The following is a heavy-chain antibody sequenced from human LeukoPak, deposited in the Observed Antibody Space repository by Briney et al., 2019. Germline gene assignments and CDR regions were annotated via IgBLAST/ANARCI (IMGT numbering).Heavy chain of an antibody. CDR2: LYYSGNA. CDR1: GDSISSVGYS. Sequence: SETLSLTCAVSGDSISSVGYSWSWIRQPPGKRLEWLVYLYYSGNANYNPSLKSRLTMSVDTSKNQFSLKLSSVTAADTAVYYCARIGRNYFRSSASWYYFDYWGQGTLVTVSS. J-gene: IGHJ4*02. CDR3: ARIGRNYFRSSASWYYFDY. V-gene: IGHV4-30-4*07. D-gene: IGHD2-2*01.